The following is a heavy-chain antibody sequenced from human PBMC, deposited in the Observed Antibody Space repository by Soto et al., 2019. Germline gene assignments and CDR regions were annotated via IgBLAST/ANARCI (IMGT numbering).Heavy chain of an antibody. V-gene: IGHV4-38-2*01. Sequence: PSETLSLTCAVSGYPISSGYYWGWIRQPPGKGLEWIGSIYHSGSTYYNPSLKSRVTISVDTSKNQFSLKLSSVTAADTAVYYCARVKTYYDFWSGYYRPDYFDYWGQGTLVTVSS. CDR3: ARVKTYYDFWSGYYRPDYFDY. CDR2: IYHSGST. CDR1: GYPISSGYY. J-gene: IGHJ4*02. D-gene: IGHD3-3*01.